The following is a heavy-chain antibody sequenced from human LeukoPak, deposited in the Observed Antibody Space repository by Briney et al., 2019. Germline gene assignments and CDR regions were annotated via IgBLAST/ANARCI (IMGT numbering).Heavy chain of an antibody. CDR2: IYHSGST. V-gene: IGHV4-30-2*01. CDR3: ARVEADGHSFGY. Sequence: PSETLSLTCTVSGGSISSGGYYWSWIRQPPGKGLEWIGYIYHSGSTYYNPSLKSRVTISVDRSKNQFSLKLSSVTVADTAVYYCARVEADGHSFGYWGQGTLVTVSS. CDR1: GGSISSGGYY. D-gene: IGHD6-13*01. J-gene: IGHJ4*02.